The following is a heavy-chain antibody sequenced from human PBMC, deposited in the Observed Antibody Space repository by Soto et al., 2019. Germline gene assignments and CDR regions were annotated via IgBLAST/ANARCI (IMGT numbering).Heavy chain of an antibody. D-gene: IGHD1-1*01. CDR1: GFTFSTYG. V-gene: IGHV3-30*18. Sequence: LRLSCAASGFTFSTYGMHWVRQAPGKGLEWVAVISYDGSNKYYADSVKGRFTISRDNSKNTLYLQMNSLRAEDTAVYYCAKGSGRPSGYNFDYWGQGTLVTVSS. CDR3: AKGSGRPSGYNFDY. CDR2: ISYDGSNK. J-gene: IGHJ4*02.